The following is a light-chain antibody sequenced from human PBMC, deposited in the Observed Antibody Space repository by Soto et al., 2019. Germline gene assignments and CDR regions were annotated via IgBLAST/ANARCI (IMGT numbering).Light chain of an antibody. CDR3: CTYAGSSTFYV. CDR1: SSDVGSYNL. V-gene: IGLV2-23*03. J-gene: IGLJ1*01. Sequence: QSVLTQPASVSGSPGQSITISCTGTSSDVGSYNLVSWYQQHPGKAPKLMIYEGXXXXXXXXXXXXXXXXGNTASLTISGLQAEDEADYYCCTYAGSSTFYVFGTGTKVTVL. CDR2: EGX.